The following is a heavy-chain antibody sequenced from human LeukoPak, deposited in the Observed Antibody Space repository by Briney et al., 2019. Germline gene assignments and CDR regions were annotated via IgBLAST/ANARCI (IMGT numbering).Heavy chain of an antibody. V-gene: IGHV3-48*03. D-gene: IGHD3-22*01. J-gene: IGHJ4*02. CDR2: ISSSGSTI. CDR1: GFTFSSYE. Sequence: GGSLRLSCAASGFTFSSYEMNWVRQAPGKGLEWISYISSSGSTIHYADSVKGRFTISRDNAKNSLYLQMSSLRAEDTAVYYCARDATDYDSSGYYYWGQGTLVTVSS. CDR3: ARDATDYDSSGYYY.